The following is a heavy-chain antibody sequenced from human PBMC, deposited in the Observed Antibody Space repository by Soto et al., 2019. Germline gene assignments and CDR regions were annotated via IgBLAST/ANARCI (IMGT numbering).Heavy chain of an antibody. D-gene: IGHD6-19*01. J-gene: IGHJ4*02. Sequence: QVTLKESGPVLVKPTETLTLTCTVSGFSLSNGRMGVSWIRQPPGKALEWLAHIFSNDEKYYSTSLKSRLTISNDTSKSQVVLTMTNMDPVDTATYYCARTSLTLAGFYPGVDYWGQGTLVTVSS. CDR2: IFSNDEK. V-gene: IGHV2-26*01. CDR1: GFSLSNGRMG. CDR3: ARTSLTLAGFYPGVDY.